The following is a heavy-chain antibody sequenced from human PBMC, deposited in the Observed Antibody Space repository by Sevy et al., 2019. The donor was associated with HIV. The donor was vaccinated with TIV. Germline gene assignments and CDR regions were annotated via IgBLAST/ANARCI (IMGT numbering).Heavy chain of an antibody. CDR3: ARAMGV. J-gene: IGHJ6*02. CDR2: INQDGSEI. V-gene: IGHV3-7*01. CDR1: GISISSDW. Sequence: GGSLRLSCVGSGISISSDWMNWVRQSPGKGLEWVANINQDGSEIYYVDSVKGRFTISRDNAKNAGYLQMHFLRVEDSAVYYCARAMGVWGQGTTVTVSS.